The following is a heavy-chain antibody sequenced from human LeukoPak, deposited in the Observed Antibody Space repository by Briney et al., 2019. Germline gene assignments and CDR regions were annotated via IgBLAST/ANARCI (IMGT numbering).Heavy chain of an antibody. V-gene: IGHV3-53*01. CDR2: IYSSAGT. D-gene: IGHD3-10*01. Sequence: PGGSLRLSCAASGFTVSNNYMSWVRQAPGKGLEWVSVIYSSAGTNYADSVKGRFTISRDNSKNMLYLQMNGLRAEDTAVYYCARGGWYFGLWGRGTLVTVSS. CDR3: ARGGWYFGL. CDR1: GFTVSNNY. J-gene: IGHJ2*01.